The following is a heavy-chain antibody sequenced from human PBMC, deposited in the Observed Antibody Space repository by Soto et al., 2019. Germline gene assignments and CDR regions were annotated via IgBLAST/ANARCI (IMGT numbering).Heavy chain of an antibody. J-gene: IGHJ4*02. Sequence: EVQLLESGGGLVQPGGSLRLSCAASGFTFSSYAMSWVRQAPGKGLGWVSAISGSGGSTYYADSVKGRFTISRDNSKNTLYLQMNSLRAEDTAVYYCAKDRAGYNYYDSSGYYPGPTYYFDYWGQGTLVTVSS. CDR2: ISGSGGST. V-gene: IGHV3-23*01. CDR1: GFTFSSYA. CDR3: AKDRAGYNYYDSSGYYPGPTYYFDY. D-gene: IGHD3-22*01.